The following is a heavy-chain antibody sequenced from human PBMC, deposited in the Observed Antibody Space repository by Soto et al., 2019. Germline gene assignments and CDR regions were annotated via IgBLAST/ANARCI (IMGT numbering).Heavy chain of an antibody. V-gene: IGHV3-15*01. Sequence: PGGSLRLSCAASGFTFSNAWMSWVRQAPGKGLEWVGRIKSKTDGGTTDYAAPVKGRFTISRDDSKNTLYLQMNSLKTKDTAVYYCTTDLSVMYYYDSSGYYPDYWGQGTLVTVSS. J-gene: IGHJ4*02. CDR2: IKSKTDGGTT. CDR3: TTDLSVMYYYDSSGYYPDY. CDR1: GFTFSNAW. D-gene: IGHD3-22*01.